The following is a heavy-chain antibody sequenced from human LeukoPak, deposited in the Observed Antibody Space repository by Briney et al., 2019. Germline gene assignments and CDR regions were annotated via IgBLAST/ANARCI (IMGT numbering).Heavy chain of an antibody. CDR1: GGSFSGYY. Sequence: SETLSLTCAVYGGSFSGYYWSWIRQPPGKGLEWIGEINHSGSTNYNPSLKSRVTISVDTSKNQFSLKLSSVTAADTAVYYCARWIVATVIDYWGQGTLVTVSS. J-gene: IGHJ4*02. CDR3: ARWIVATVIDY. V-gene: IGHV4-34*01. D-gene: IGHD5-12*01. CDR2: INHSGST.